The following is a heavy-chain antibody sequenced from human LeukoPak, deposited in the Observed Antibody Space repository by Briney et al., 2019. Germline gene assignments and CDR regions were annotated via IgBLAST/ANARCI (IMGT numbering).Heavy chain of an antibody. Sequence: KPSETLSLTCTVSGGSISRYYWSWIRQPPGKGLEWIGYIYYSGGTNYNPSLKSRVTISGDTSENQFSLRLSSVTAADTAVYYCARASYSYDISGWVPFDYWGQGTLVTVSS. CDR1: GGSISRYY. J-gene: IGHJ4*02. V-gene: IGHV4-59*08. CDR3: ARASYSYDISGWVPFDY. CDR2: IYYSGGT. D-gene: IGHD3-22*01.